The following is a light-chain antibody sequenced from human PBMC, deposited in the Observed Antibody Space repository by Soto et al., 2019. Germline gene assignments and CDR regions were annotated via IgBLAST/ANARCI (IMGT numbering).Light chain of an antibody. J-gene: IGKJ2*01. CDR1: QSISTTY. CDR3: QQYGRSPYT. V-gene: IGKV3-20*01. Sequence: EIVLTQSPGTLSLSPGERATLSCRASQSISTTYLAWYQQRPGQAPRLLIYDASNRATGIPDRFSGSGSGTNFTLPISGLEPEDFAMFYCQQYGRSPYTFGQGTKLEIK. CDR2: DAS.